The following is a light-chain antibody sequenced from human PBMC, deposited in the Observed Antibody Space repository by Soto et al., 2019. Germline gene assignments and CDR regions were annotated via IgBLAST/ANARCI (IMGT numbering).Light chain of an antibody. J-gene: IGLJ1*01. CDR3: CSYAGSYPLV. CDR1: SSDVGGYNY. Sequence: QSALTQPRSVSGSPGQSVTISCTGTSSDVGGYNYVSWYQQHPGKAPKLMIYDVSKRPSGVHDRFSGSKSGNTASLTISALQAEDEDDYYCCSYAGSYPLVFGTGTKVTVL. V-gene: IGLV2-11*01. CDR2: DVS.